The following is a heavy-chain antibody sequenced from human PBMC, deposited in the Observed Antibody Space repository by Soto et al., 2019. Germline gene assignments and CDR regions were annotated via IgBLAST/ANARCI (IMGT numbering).Heavy chain of an antibody. CDR2: IYYSGST. Sequence: QLQLQESGPGLVKPSETLSLTCTVSGGSISSSSYYWGWIRQPPGKGLEWIGSIYYSGSTYYNPALKSRGPSSVDTSKNPFSMKRSSVTAADTAVYYCARHIGRAYYYGMDVWGQGTTVTVSS. J-gene: IGHJ6*02. CDR3: ARHIGRAYYYGMDV. CDR1: GGSISSSSYY. D-gene: IGHD1-26*01. V-gene: IGHV4-39*01.